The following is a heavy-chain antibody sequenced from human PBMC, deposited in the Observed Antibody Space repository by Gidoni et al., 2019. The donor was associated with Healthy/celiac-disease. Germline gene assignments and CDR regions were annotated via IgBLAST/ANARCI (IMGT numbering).Heavy chain of an antibody. D-gene: IGHD3-3*01. J-gene: IGHJ5*02. CDR2: IYYSGST. CDR3: ARQLGTYYDFWSGYYKFNFWFDP. Sequence: RQLQASGPVLRKPSATLSLTDHVPAVPPNSSTSYWVLIRNPPGKGLDLIGSIYYSGSTYYNPSLKSRVTISVDTSKNKFSLKLSSVTAAEKAVYYCARQLGTYYDFWSGYYKFNFWFDPWGQGTLVTVSS. CDR1: AVPPNSSTSY. V-gene: IGHV4-39*01.